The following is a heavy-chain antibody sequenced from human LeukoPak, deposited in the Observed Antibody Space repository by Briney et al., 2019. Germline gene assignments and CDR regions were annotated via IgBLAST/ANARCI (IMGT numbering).Heavy chain of an antibody. CDR2: IYYSGTT. J-gene: IGHJ4*02. D-gene: IGHD5-18*01. V-gene: IGHV4-39*07. CDR3: ARPRWDKTMDPFDY. CDR1: GGSISSNSHY. Sequence: SETLSLTCTVSGGSISSNSHYWGWIRQSPGTGLEWIGSIYYSGTTYYNPSLKSRVTISIDTSKNQFSLKLTSVTAADTAVYYCARPRWDKTMDPFDYWGQGTLVTVSS.